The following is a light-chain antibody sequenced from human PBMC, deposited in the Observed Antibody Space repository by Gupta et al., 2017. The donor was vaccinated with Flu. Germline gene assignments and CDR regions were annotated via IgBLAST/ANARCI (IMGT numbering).Light chain of an antibody. J-gene: IGLJ2*01. Sequence: SITISCTGTSSDIGSYKYVSWYQQHPGKAPQLLMYDVTNRPSGVSTRFSGSKSGDTDSLTISGLQAEDEADDYCSSCTSSTTRVFGGGTRLTV. CDR3: SSCTSSTTRV. CDR1: SSDIGSYKY. CDR2: DVT. V-gene: IGLV2-14*01.